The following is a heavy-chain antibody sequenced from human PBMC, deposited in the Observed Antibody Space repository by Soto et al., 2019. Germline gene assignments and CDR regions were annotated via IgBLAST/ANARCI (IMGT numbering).Heavy chain of an antibody. CDR2: IYHSGST. J-gene: IGHJ4*02. D-gene: IGHD6-19*01. CDR1: GGSISSGGYS. V-gene: IGHV4-30-2*01. CDR3: ASAGGLGAVAADY. Sequence: QLQLQESGSGLVKPSQTLSLTCAVSGGSISSGGYSWSWIRQPPGKGLEWIGYIYHSGSTYYNPSLKSRVTISVDSSKNQCSLKRSSVTAADTAVYYCASAGGLGAVAADYWGRGTLVTVSS.